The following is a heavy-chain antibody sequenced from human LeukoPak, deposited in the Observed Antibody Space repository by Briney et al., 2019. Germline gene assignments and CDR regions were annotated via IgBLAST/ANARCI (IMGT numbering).Heavy chain of an antibody. V-gene: IGHV4-34*01. CDR1: GGSISSYY. CDR3: ASSKGGYSDRYAFGI. D-gene: IGHD5-12*01. Sequence: SETLSLTCTVSGGSISSYYWSWIRQPPGKGLEWIGEINHSGSTNYNPSLKSRVTISVDTSKNQFSLKLSSVTAADTAVYYCASSKGGYSDRYAFGIWGQGTMVTVSS. CDR2: INHSGST. J-gene: IGHJ3*02.